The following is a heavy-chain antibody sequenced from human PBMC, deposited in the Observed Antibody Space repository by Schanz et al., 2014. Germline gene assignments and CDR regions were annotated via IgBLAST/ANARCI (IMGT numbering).Heavy chain of an antibody. Sequence: VQLVESGGGVVQPGRSLRLSCAASGFIFSAYTMNWVRQAPGKGLEWVSAITGSGSKTYYADSVKGRFTIARDNSKNTHFLQMDSLRVEDTAVYYCARGREVVAKIFDVWGQGTMVTVSS. D-gene: IGHD3-22*01. CDR3: ARGREVVAKIFDV. CDR2: ITGSGSKT. J-gene: IGHJ3*01. CDR1: GFIFSAYT. V-gene: IGHV3-23*04.